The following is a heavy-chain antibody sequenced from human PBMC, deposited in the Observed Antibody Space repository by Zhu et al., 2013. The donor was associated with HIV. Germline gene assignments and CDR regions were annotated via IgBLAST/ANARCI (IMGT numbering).Heavy chain of an antibody. Sequence: QVQLVQSGAEVKKPGASVKVSCKASGYTFTSYAMHWVRQAPGQRLEWMGWINAGNGNTKYSQKFQGRVTITRDTSASTAYMELSSLRSEDTAVYYCARSFGELLLWANWFDPWGQGTLVTVSS. V-gene: IGHV1-3*01. CDR3: ARSFGELLLWANWFDP. J-gene: IGHJ5*02. D-gene: IGHD3-10*01. CDR1: GYTFTSYA. CDR2: INAGNGNT.